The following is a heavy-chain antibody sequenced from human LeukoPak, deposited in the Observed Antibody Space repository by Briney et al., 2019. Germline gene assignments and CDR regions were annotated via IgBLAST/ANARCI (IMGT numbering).Heavy chain of an antibody. Sequence: QAGGSLRLSCAASGFTVSSNYMSWVRQAPGKGLEYVSVINGDGRTTYYADSVKGRFTISRDNSRSTLYLQMSSLRAEDTAVYYCVGDQVDNTGYLRWGQGTRVTVSA. V-gene: IGHV3-64D*06. CDR1: GFTVSSNY. CDR3: VGDQVDNTGYLR. CDR2: INGDGRTT. D-gene: IGHD3-22*01. J-gene: IGHJ4*02.